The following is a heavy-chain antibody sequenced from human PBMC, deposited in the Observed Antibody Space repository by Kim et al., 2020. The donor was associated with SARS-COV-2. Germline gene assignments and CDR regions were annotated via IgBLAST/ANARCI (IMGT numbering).Heavy chain of an antibody. D-gene: IGHD7-27*01. CDR1: GGSISSSSYY. J-gene: IGHJ4*02. CDR2: IYYSGST. V-gene: IGHV4-39*01. Sequence: SETLSLTCTVSGGSISSSSYYWGWIRQPPGKGLEWIGSIYYSGSTYYNPSLKSRVNISVDTSKNQFSLKLSSVTAADTAVYYCAKTPLGIRGAGLYYFDYWGQGTLVTVSS. CDR3: AKTPLGIRGAGLYYFDY.